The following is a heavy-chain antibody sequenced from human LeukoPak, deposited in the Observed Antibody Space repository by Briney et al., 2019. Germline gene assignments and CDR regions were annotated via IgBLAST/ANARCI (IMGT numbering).Heavy chain of an antibody. CDR1: GYTFTSYG. D-gene: IGHD3-16*02. CDR2: ISAYNGNT. CDR3: ARRVSRGSYRYYYFDY. Sequence: ASVKVSCKASGYTFTSYGISWVRPAPGQGLEWMGWISAYNGNTNYAQKLQGRVTMTTDTSTSTAYMELRSLRSDDTAVYYCARRVSRGSYRYYYFDYWGQGTLVTVSS. V-gene: IGHV1-18*01. J-gene: IGHJ4*02.